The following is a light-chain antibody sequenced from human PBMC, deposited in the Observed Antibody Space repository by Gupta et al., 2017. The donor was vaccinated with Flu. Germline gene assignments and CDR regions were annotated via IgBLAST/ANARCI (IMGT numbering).Light chain of an antibody. Sequence: DIEMTQSPATLSVSTGERDTLSCRASQSVRSNLAWYQKRPGQAPRLLIYGASTRATGIPARFSGSGSGTEFTLTISSLQSEDFAVYYCQQYNNWPYSFGQGTKLEI. CDR1: QSVRSN. J-gene: IGKJ2*03. CDR3: QQYNNWPYS. CDR2: GAS. V-gene: IGKV3-15*01.